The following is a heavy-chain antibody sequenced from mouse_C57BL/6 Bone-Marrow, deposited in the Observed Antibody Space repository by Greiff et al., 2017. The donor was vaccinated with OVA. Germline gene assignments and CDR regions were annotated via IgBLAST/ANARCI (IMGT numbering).Heavy chain of an antibody. Sequence: QVHVKQPGAELVKPGASVKLSCKASGYTFTSYWMHWVKQRPGQGLEWIGMIHPNSGSTNYNEKFKSKATLTVDKSSSTAYMQLSSLTSEDSAVYYCARLDYYGSDYWGQGTTLTVSS. V-gene: IGHV1-64*01. CDR3: ARLDYYGSDY. J-gene: IGHJ2*01. CDR1: GYTFTSYW. CDR2: IHPNSGST. D-gene: IGHD1-1*01.